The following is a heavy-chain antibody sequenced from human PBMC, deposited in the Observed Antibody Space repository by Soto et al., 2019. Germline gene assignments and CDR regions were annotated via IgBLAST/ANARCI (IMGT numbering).Heavy chain of an antibody. CDR2: IYSGGNT. J-gene: IGHJ4*02. CDR3: AGATGRY. Sequence: EVQLVETGGGLIQPGGSLRLSCTASGFTVSSNYMTWVRQAPGKGLEWVSVIYSGGNTYYADSVKGRFTSSRDKSNNTLYLQMNGLRAEDTAVYYCAGATGRYWGQGTLVTVSS. D-gene: IGHD1-1*01. CDR1: GFTVSSNY. V-gene: IGHV3-53*02.